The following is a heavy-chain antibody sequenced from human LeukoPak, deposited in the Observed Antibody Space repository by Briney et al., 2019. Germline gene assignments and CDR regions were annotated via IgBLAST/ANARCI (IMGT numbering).Heavy chain of an antibody. J-gene: IGHJ4*02. CDR1: GFTVSSNY. CDR3: ARNQEIDYYDSSGFYWGVEY. CDR2: ISGGGGTI. Sequence: LSGGSLRLSCAASGFTVSSNYMNWVRQAPGKGLEWVSFISGGGGTIYYADSVKGRFTISRDNAKNSLHLQMDSLRVEDTAVYYCARNQEIDYYDSSGFYWGVEYWGQGTLVTVSS. D-gene: IGHD3-22*01. V-gene: IGHV3-48*01.